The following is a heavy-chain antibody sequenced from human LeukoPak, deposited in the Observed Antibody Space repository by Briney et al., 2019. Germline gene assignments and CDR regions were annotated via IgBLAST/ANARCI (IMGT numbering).Heavy chain of an antibody. J-gene: IGHJ4*02. V-gene: IGHV3-66*02. CDR2: IYSGGST. CDR3: ARGSGSSWHSYFDY. Sequence: GGSLRLSCAASGFTVSSNYMSWVRQAPGKGLEWVSVIYSGGSTYYADSVKGRFTISRDNSKNTLYLQMNSLRAEDTAVYYCARGSGSSWHSYFDYWGQGTLVTVSS. CDR1: GFTVSSNY. D-gene: IGHD6-13*01.